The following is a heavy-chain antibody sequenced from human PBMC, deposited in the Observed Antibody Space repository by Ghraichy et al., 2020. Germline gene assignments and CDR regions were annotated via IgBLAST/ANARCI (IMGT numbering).Heavy chain of an antibody. J-gene: IGHJ4*02. CDR1: GFSFSTYA. CDR2: IAYNSDTT. CDR3: ARRAANWGCFDY. D-gene: IGHD7-27*01. V-gene: IGHV3-23*01. Sequence: GGSLRLSCAASGFSFSTYAMNWVRQAPGKGLEWVSTIAYNSDTTYYADSVKGRFTISSDKSKNTLYLQMDSLRAEDTAVYYCARRAANWGCFDYWGQGALVSVSS.